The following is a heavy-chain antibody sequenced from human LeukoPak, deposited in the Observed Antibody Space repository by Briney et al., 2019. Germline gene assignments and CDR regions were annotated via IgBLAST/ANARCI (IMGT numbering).Heavy chain of an antibody. D-gene: IGHD5-12*01. V-gene: IGHV1-24*01. J-gene: IGHJ5*02. CDR3: ATLPSFNIVATIP. CDR1: GYTHTELF. Sequence: GASVKDSCKVSGYTHTELFMHWVGQAPGKGLAWMGGFDPEDGETIYAQKFQGRVTMTEDTSTDTAYWELSSLRSEDTAVYYCATLPSFNIVATIPWGQGTLVTVSS. CDR2: FDPEDGET.